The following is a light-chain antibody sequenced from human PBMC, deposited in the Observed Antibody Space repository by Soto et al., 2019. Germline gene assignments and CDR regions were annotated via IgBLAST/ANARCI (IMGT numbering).Light chain of an antibody. CDR2: AAS. J-gene: IGKJ4*01. V-gene: IGKV1-39*01. CDR3: QQTYSTPLP. Sequence: DIQMTQSPSSLSASVGDRVTITCRASQSVTSYLNWYQQKSGKAPKLLIYAASRLHSGVPSRFSGSGSGTDVTLTISRLQPEDFATYVCQQTYSTPLPVGGGTNVEI. CDR1: QSVTSY.